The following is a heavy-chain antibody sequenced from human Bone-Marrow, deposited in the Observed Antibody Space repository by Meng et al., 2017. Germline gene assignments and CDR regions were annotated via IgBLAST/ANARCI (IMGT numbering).Heavy chain of an antibody. D-gene: IGHD1-26*01. J-gene: IGHJ5*02. Sequence: QGQVVQVGAEVKKPGSPVKVSGKASGGPFSSYAISWVRQAPGQGLEWMGGIIPIFGTANYAQQFQGRVTITADESTSTAYMELCSLRSEDTAVYYCAREPGPRVGWFDPWGQGTLVTVSS. CDR3: AREPGPRVGWFDP. CDR2: IIPIFGTA. V-gene: IGHV1-69*01. CDR1: GGPFSSYA.